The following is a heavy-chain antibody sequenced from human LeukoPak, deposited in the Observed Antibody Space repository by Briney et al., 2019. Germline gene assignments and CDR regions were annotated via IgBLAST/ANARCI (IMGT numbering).Heavy chain of an antibody. D-gene: IGHD3-3*01. J-gene: IGHJ6*03. CDR2: IIPIFGTA. CDR1: GGTFSSYA. Sequence: SSVKVSCKASGGTFSSYAISWVRQAPGQGLEWMGGIIPIFGTANYAQKFQGRVTITADESTSTAYMELSSLRSEDTAVYYCARSLRFLEWPRCLGDFYYYYYMDVWGKGTTVTVSS. CDR3: ARSLRFLEWPRCLGDFYYYYYMDV. V-gene: IGHV1-69*01.